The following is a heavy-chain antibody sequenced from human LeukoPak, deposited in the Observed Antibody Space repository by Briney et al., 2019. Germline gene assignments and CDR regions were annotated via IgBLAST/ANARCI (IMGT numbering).Heavy chain of an antibody. V-gene: IGHV1-69*13. CDR3: ARKYSLGVYPLYNWFDP. CDR1: GGTFSSYA. J-gene: IGHJ5*02. D-gene: IGHD2/OR15-2a*01. Sequence: GASVKVSCKASGGTFSSYAISWVRQAPGQGLEWMGGIIPIFGTANYAQKFQDRVTITADESTSTVYMELSSLRSEDTAVYYCARKYSLGVYPLYNWFDPWGQGILVTVSS. CDR2: IIPIFGTA.